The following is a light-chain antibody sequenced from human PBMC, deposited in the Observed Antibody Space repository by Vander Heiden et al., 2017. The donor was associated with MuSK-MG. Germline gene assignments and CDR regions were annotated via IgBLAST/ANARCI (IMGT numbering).Light chain of an antibody. V-gene: IGKV3-11*01. CDR2: DAS. CDR1: QSVSSY. CDR3: QQRSNLLT. Sequence: EIVLTQSPATLSLSPGERATLSCRASQSVSSYLAWYQQKPGQAPRLLIYDASNRATGIPDGFSGSGSGTDFTLTISSLEPEDFAVYYCQQRSNLLTFGGGTKVEIK. J-gene: IGKJ4*01.